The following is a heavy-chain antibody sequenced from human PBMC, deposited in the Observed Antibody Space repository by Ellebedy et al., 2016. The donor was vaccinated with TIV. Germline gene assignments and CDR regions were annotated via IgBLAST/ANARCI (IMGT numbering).Heavy chain of an antibody. CDR1: GYTLPKPY. CDR3: ARDAQPLDH. J-gene: IGHJ4*02. V-gene: IGHV1-46*01. D-gene: IGHD5-18*01. Sequence: AASVKVSCKASGYTLPKPYIHWVRQAPGQGLEWGGLVYPSGGGNSRYAQKFQDRVTLTRDTSTSTVYMELRSLRSEDTAVYYCARDAQPLDHWGQGTLVTVSS. CDR2: VYPSGGGNS.